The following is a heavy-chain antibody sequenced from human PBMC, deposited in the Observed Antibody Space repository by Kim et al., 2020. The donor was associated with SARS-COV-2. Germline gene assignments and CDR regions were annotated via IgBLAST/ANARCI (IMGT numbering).Heavy chain of an antibody. CDR3: AKDHPWEGLPAFDF. Sequence: YADAVRGRFTISRDNSKTTLYLQMDGLRAEDTAVYYCAKDHPWEGLPAFDFWGQGTMVTVSA. V-gene: IGHV3-33*03. J-gene: IGHJ5*01. D-gene: IGHD1-26*01.